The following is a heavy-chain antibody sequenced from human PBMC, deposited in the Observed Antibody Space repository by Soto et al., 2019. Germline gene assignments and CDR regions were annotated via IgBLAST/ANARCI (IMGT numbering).Heavy chain of an antibody. V-gene: IGHV3-23*01. CDR2: LGDRGGAA. CDR1: GFTFNNYG. CDR3: ARHWASDV. J-gene: IGHJ3*01. Sequence: GGSLRLSCAASGFTFNNYGMTWVRQAPGKGLEWVSSLGDRGGAAHYADSVKGRFTVSLDESKNTLYLQMNYLRGEDTALYYCARHWASDVWGQGTMVTVSS.